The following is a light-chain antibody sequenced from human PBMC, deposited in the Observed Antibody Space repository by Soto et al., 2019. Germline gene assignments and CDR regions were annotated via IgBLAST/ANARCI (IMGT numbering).Light chain of an antibody. CDR3: HQVNDWPRGT. J-gene: IGKJ1*01. V-gene: IGKV3-15*01. Sequence: EVVLTQSPDTLSVSPGERATLSCRAGQSVSINLAWYQQKPGQAPRLLIYGASTRATDIPARFSGGGSGTEFTLTINSLQSEDVAVYYCHQVNDWPRGTFGQGTKVDIK. CDR1: QSVSIN. CDR2: GAS.